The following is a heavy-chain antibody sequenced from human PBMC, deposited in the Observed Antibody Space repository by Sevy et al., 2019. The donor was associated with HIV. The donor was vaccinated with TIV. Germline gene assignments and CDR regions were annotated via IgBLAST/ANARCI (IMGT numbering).Heavy chain of an antibody. CDR3: GRALSSAAGPLDY. Sequence: GGSLRLSCAASGFSFSSYWMHWVRQAPGKGLVWVSRIRGDGSSISYADSVKGRFTISRDNAKNTLCLQLNSLRVEDTAVYYCGRALSSAAGPLDYWGHGTRVTVSS. CDR1: GFSFSSYW. D-gene: IGHD6-19*01. V-gene: IGHV3-74*01. CDR2: IRGDGSSI. J-gene: IGHJ4*01.